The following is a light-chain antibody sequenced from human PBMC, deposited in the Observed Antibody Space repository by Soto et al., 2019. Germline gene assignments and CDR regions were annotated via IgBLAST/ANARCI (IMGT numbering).Light chain of an antibody. CDR1: SSDVGAYNY. CDR3: CSYAGSYTYV. V-gene: IGLV2-11*01. Sequence: QSALTQPRSVSGSPGQSVTISCTGTSSDVGAYNYVSWYQQHPGKAPKLMIYDVSKRPSGVPDRFSGSKSGNTASLTISGLQAEDEAEYYCCSYAGSYTYVFGIGTKLTVL. CDR2: DVS. J-gene: IGLJ1*01.